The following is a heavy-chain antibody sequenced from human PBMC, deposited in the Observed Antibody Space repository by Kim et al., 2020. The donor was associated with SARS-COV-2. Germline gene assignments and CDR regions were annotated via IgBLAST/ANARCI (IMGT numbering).Heavy chain of an antibody. D-gene: IGHD7-27*01. J-gene: IGHJ4*02. V-gene: IGHV3-66*01. CDR3: VRDLNWGFDY. Sequence: ENTNYADSVKCRFTISRDNSKNTLYLQMNNLRVEDTAVYYCVRDLNWGFDYWGQGTLVTVSS. CDR2: ENT.